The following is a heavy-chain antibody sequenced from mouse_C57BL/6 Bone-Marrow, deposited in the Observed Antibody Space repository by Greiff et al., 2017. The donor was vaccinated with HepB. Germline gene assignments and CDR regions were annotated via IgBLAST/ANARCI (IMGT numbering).Heavy chain of an antibody. V-gene: IGHV1-5*01. Sequence: VQLQQSGTVLARPGASVKMSCKTSGYTFTSYWMHWVKQRPGPGLEWIGAIYPGNSDTCYNQKFKGKAKLTAVTSASTAYMELSSLTNEDSAVYYCTRRDYYGIMDYWGQGTSVTVSS. D-gene: IGHD1-1*01. CDR2: IYPGNSDT. CDR3: TRRDYYGIMDY. J-gene: IGHJ4*01. CDR1: GYTFTSYW.